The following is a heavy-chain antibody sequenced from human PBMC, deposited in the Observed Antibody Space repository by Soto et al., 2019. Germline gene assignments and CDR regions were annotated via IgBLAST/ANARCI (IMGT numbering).Heavy chain of an antibody. J-gene: IGHJ5*02. CDR3: ARETSGLCWFDP. Sequence: ASVKVSCKASGYTFTSYYMHWVRQAPGQGLEWMGIINPSGDSTSYAQKFQGRVTMTRDTSTSTVYMELSSLRSEDTAVYYCARETSGLCWFDPWGQGTLVTVSS. CDR2: INPSGDST. CDR1: GYTFTSYY. D-gene: IGHD3-10*01. V-gene: IGHV1-46*01.